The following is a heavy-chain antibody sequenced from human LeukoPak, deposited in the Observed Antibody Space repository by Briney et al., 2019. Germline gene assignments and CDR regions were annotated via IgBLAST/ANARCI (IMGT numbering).Heavy chain of an antibody. D-gene: IGHD3-10*01. Sequence: SETLSLTCTVSGGSISSYYWSWIRQPPGKGLEWIGYIYYSGSTNYNPSLKSRVTISVDTSKNQFSLKLSSVTAADTAVYYCATVRGARGFGELDYWGQGTLVTVSS. CDR3: ATVRGARGFGELDY. CDR2: IYYSGST. V-gene: IGHV4-59*01. CDR1: GGSISSYY. J-gene: IGHJ4*02.